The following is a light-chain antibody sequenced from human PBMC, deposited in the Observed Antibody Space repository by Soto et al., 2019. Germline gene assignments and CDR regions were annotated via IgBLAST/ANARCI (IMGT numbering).Light chain of an antibody. J-gene: IGKJ1*01. Sequence: DIMMTQSPDSLAVSLGERATINCKSSQSVLYSSSNKNYLAWYQQKPGQPPKLLIYWASTRESGVPDRFSGSGSGTDFTLTISSLQAEDVAVYYCQQYYSTPTFGQGTKVEIK. CDR1: QSVLYSSSNKNY. CDR2: WAS. CDR3: QQYYSTPT. V-gene: IGKV4-1*01.